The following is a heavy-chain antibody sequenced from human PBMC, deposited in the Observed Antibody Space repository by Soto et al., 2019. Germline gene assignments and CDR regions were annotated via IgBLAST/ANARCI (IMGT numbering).Heavy chain of an antibody. CDR3: CSTHVDYYYYMDV. J-gene: IGHJ6*03. CDR2: IYSGGST. Sequence: GGSLRLSCAASGFTVSSNYMSWVRQAPGKGLEWVSVIYSGGSTYYADSVKGRFTISRHNSKNTLYLQMNSLRAEDTAVYYCCSTHVDYYYYMDVWGKGTTVTVSS. V-gene: IGHV3-53*04. D-gene: IGHD6-13*01. CDR1: GFTVSSNY.